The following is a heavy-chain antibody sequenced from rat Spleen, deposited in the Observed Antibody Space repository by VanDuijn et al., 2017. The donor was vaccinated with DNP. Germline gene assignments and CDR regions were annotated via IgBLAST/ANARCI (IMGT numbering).Heavy chain of an antibody. CDR2: INTVGGST. D-gene: IGHD1-2*01. J-gene: IGHJ2*01. V-gene: IGHV5-58*01. CDR3: ASWSPIAPISTSNY. CDR1: GFTFSAYW. Sequence: EVQLVETGGGLVQPGRSLRLSCVASGFTFSAYWMFWVRQAPGKGLEWVASINTVGGSTYYPDSVKGRSTISRDNAENTVYLQMNSLRSEDTATYYCASWSPIAPISTSNYWGQGVMVTVSS.